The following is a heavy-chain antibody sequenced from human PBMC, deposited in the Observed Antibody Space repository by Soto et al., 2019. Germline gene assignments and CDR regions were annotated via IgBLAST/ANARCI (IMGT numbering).Heavy chain of an antibody. CDR2: IYYSGST. Sequence: PSETRSLTCSVSGGSISSYYWSGIRQPPGKGLEWIGYIYYSGSTNYNPSLKSRVTISVDTSKNQFSLKLSSVTAADTAVYYCARATIDYYDSSGYFDYWGQGTLVTLSS. D-gene: IGHD3-22*01. CDR3: ARATIDYYDSSGYFDY. CDR1: GGSISSYY. V-gene: IGHV4-59*01. J-gene: IGHJ4*02.